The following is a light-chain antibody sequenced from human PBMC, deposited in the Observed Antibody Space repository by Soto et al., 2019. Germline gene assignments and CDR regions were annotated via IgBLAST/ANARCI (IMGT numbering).Light chain of an antibody. CDR1: SGDIGSYNR. V-gene: IGLV2-14*01. CDR2: GVT. Sequence: QSVLTQPASVSGSPGQSITISCTGTSGDIGSYNRVSWYQQHPGKAPKLIIYGVTDRPSGVSNRFSGSKSGNTASLTISGLQVEDEAEYYCSSYTNINTRACVFGTGTKVTVL. CDR3: SSYTNINTRACV. J-gene: IGLJ1*01.